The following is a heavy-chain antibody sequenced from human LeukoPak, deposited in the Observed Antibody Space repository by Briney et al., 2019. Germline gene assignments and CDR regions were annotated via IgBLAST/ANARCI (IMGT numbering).Heavy chain of an antibody. CDR3: ARDSPFGVY. CDR2: IKEDGSEK. J-gene: IGHJ4*02. D-gene: IGHD3-10*01. CDR1: GFTFSNYW. V-gene: IGHV3-7*01. Sequence: QAGGSLRLSCAASGFTFSNYWVSWVRQAPGKGLEWVANIKEDGSEKNYVDSVRGRFTISRDNAKNSLYLQMNSLRAEDTAVYYCARDSPFGVYWGQGTLVTASS.